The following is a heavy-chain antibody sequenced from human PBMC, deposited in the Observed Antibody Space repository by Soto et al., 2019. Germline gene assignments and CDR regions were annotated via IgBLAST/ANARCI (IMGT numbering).Heavy chain of an antibody. CDR1: GYTFTSYA. V-gene: IGHV7-4-1*01. Sequence: QVQLVQSGSELKKPGASVKVSCKASGYTFTSYAMNWVRQAPGQGLEWMGWINTNTGNPTYAQGLIGRFVFSLETSVSTAYLQICSLKAEDTAVYYWARSGYSSSSYAYWGQGTLVTVSS. D-gene: IGHD6-6*01. CDR2: INTNTGNP. J-gene: IGHJ4*02. CDR3: ARSGYSSSSYAY.